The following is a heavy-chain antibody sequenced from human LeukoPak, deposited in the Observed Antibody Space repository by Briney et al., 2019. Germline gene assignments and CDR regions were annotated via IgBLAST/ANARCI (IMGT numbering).Heavy chain of an antibody. J-gene: IGHJ4*02. D-gene: IGHD3-22*01. CDR1: GFTFSGYS. CDR3: AREVSEGFDF. V-gene: IGHV3-21*01. Sequence: GGSLRLSCTASGFTFSGYSINWIRQAPGKGLEWVSSFGTRGTSIYHAGSVKGRFAISRDNAKNLLYLQMNSLRAEDTALYYCAREVSEGFDFWGQGTLVTVSS. CDR2: FGTRGTSI.